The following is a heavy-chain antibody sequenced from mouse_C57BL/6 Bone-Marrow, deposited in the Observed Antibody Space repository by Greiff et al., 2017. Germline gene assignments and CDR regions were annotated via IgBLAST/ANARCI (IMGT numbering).Heavy chain of an antibody. Sequence: VQLQESDAELVKPGASVKISCKVSGYTFTDHTIHWMKQRPEQGLEWIGYIYPRDGSTKYNEKFKGKATLTADKSSSTAYMQLNSLTSEDSAVYFCARWGIGYENYFDYWGQGTTLTVSS. CDR3: ARWGIGYENYFDY. CDR2: IYPRDGST. D-gene: IGHD3-2*02. CDR1: GYTFTDHT. J-gene: IGHJ2*01. V-gene: IGHV1-78*01.